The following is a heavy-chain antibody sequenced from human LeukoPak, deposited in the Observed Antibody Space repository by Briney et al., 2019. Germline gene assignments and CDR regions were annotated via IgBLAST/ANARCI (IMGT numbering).Heavy chain of an antibody. V-gene: IGHV3-30*02. CDR3: AKGLYSGGFS. CDR1: GFTFTSYG. D-gene: IGHD1-26*01. J-gene: IGHJ5*02. CDR2: VSYDGDNK. Sequence: PGGSLRLSCAASGFTFTSYGMHWVRQAPDKRLEWVAFVSYDGDNKYYADSVKGRFAISRDNSKNTLSLQMRSMRIEDTALYYCAKGLYSGGFSWGQGTLVIVSS.